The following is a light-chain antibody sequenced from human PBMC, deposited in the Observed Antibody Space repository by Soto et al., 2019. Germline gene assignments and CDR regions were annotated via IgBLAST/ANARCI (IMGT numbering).Light chain of an antibody. CDR1: QSLLHSNGYNC. Sequence: DIVMTQSPVSLPVTPGEPASISCRSSQSLLHSNGYNCLDWYLQKPGQSPQLLIYLGSNRASGVADRFSGSGSGTYFTLKISRVEAEDVVLYYCMQALQTPLTFGRGTKVEIK. V-gene: IGKV2-28*01. CDR2: LGS. CDR3: MQALQTPLT. J-gene: IGKJ4*01.